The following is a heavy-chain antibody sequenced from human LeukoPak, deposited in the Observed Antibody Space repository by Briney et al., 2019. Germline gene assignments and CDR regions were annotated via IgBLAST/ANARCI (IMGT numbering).Heavy chain of an antibody. CDR3: AILLWVGVGRGFYI. V-gene: IGHV5-51*01. CDR2: IYPGDSDA. Sequence: GESLDFSFKGSGHTFTNYWSGGVGQMPGKGLEWMGIIYPGDSDARYSPSFQGQVTISADKSISTAYLQWSSLKASDTAMYYCAILLWVGVGRGFYIWGQGTMVTVSS. D-gene: IGHD3-10*01. CDR1: GHTFTNYW. J-gene: IGHJ3*02.